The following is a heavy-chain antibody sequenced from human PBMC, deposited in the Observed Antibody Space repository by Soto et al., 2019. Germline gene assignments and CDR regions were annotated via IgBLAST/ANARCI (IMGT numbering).Heavy chain of an antibody. J-gene: IGHJ4*02. CDR2: IYYSGST. Sequence: QVQLQESGPGLVKPSQTLSLTCTVSGGSISSGGYYWSWIRQHPGKGLEWIGYIYYSGSTYYNPSLKRRVTIAVDTSKNQFSLKLSSVTAADTAVYYCAGGIVVVKVDYWGQGTLVTVSS. D-gene: IGHD3-22*01. V-gene: IGHV4-31*03. CDR3: AGGIVVVKVDY. CDR1: GGSISSGGYY.